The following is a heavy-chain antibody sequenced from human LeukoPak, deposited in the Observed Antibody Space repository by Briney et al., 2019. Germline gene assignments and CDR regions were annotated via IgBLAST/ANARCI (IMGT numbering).Heavy chain of an antibody. Sequence: GGSLRLSCAASGFTSSDYYMSWIRQAPGKGLEWVSYISSSGSTIYYADSVKGRFTISRDNAKNSLYLQMNSLRAEDTAVYYCAGTAGYYYYYYMDVWGKGTTVTVSS. D-gene: IGHD2-8*02. CDR3: AGTAGYYYYYYMDV. CDR1: GFTSSDYY. J-gene: IGHJ6*03. V-gene: IGHV3-11*04. CDR2: ISSSGSTI.